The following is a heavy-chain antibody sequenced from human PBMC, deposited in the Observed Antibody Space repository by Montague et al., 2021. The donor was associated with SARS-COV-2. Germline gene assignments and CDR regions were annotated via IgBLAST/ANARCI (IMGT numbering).Heavy chain of an antibody. CDR2: IYHSGNT. CDR3: ARERRYCSGGSCYSGWFDP. CDR1: GYSISSGYY. Sequence: SETLSLTCTVSGYSISSGYYWGWIRQPPGKGLEWIGSIYHSGNTYYNPSLKSRVTISVDTSKNQFSLKLSSVTAADTAVYYCARERRYCSGGSCYSGWFDPWGQGTLVTVSS. J-gene: IGHJ5*02. D-gene: IGHD2-15*01. V-gene: IGHV4-38-2*02.